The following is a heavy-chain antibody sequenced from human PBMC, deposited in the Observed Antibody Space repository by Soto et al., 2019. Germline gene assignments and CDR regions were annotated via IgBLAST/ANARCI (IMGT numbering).Heavy chain of an antibody. D-gene: IGHD5-12*01. V-gene: IGHV4-61*01. CDR1: GGSVSSGSYY. Sequence: KSSETLSLTCTVSGGSVSSGSYYWSWIRQPPGKGLEWIGYIYYSGSTNYNPSLKSRVTISVDTSKNQFSLKLSSVTAADTAVYYCARQRRYGYNFADAFDIWGQGTMVTVSS. J-gene: IGHJ3*02. CDR3: ARQRRYGYNFADAFDI. CDR2: IYYSGST.